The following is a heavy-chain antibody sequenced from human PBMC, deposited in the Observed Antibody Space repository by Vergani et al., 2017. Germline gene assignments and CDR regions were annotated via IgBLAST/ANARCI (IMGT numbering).Heavy chain of an antibody. CDR1: GYSISSGYY. CDR2: IYHSGST. D-gene: IGHD3-22*01. Sequence: QVQLQESGPGLVKPSETLSLTCAVSGYSISSGYYWGWIRQPPGKGLEWIGSIYHSGSTYYNPSLKSRVTISVDTSKNQFSLKLSSVTAADTAVHYCARVVPYYYDSSGYYWYFDLWGRGTLVTVSS. CDR3: ARVVPYYYDSSGYYWYFDL. V-gene: IGHV4-38-2*01. J-gene: IGHJ2*01.